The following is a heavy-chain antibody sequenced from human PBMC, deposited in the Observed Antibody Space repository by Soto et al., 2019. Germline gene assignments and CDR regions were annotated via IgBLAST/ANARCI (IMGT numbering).Heavy chain of an antibody. CDR1: GGTFSSYA. Sequence: ASVKVSCKASGGTFSSYAISWVRQAPGQGLEWMGGIIPIFGTANYAQKFQGRVTITADKSTSTAYMELSSLRSEDTAVYYCARGGSYSLLCAFDICRQVTMFPVSS. J-gene: IGHJ3*02. CDR2: IIPIFGTA. D-gene: IGHD1-26*01. V-gene: IGHV1-69*06. CDR3: ARGGSYSLLCAFDI.